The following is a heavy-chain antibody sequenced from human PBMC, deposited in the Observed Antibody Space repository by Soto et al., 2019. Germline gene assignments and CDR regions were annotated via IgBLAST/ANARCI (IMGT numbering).Heavy chain of an antibody. Sequence: EVQLVESGGGLVQPGGSLRLSCAASGFTFSSYAMHWVRQAPGKGLEYVSAISSNGGSTYYANSVKGRFTISRDNSKNTLYLQMGSLRAEDMAVYYCARGSSSWYGGMDVWGQWTTVTVSS. CDR2: ISSNGGST. D-gene: IGHD6-13*01. J-gene: IGHJ6*02. CDR1: GFTFSSYA. CDR3: ARGSSSWYGGMDV. V-gene: IGHV3-64*01.